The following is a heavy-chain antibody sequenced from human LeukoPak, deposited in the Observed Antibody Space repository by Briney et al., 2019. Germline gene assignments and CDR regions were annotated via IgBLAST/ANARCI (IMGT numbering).Heavy chain of an antibody. Sequence: SETLSLTCTVSGGSISSSSYYWGWIRQPPGKGLEWIGSIYYSGSTYYNPSLKSRVTISVDTSKNQFSLKLSSVTAADTAVYYCARATSLRYFDWSFDCWGQGTLVTVSS. CDR2: IYYSGST. CDR1: GGSISSSSYY. J-gene: IGHJ4*02. CDR3: ARATSLRYFDWSFDC. V-gene: IGHV4-39*01. D-gene: IGHD3-9*01.